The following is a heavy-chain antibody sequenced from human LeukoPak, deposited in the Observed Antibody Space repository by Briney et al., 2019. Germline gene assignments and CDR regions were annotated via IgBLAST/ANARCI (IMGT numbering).Heavy chain of an antibody. V-gene: IGHV3-20*04. CDR1: GFTLDDYG. CDR3: ARDKVIVGATAYFDY. Sequence: GGSLRLSCAASGFTLDDYGMSWVRQGPGKGLEWVSGINWNGGSTGYADSVKGRFTISRDNAKNSLYLQMNSLRAEDTALYYCARDKVIVGATAYFDYWGQGTLVTVSS. J-gene: IGHJ4*02. D-gene: IGHD1-26*01. CDR2: INWNGGST.